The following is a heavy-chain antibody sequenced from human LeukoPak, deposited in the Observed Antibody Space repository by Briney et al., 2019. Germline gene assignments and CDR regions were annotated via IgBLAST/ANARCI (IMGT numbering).Heavy chain of an antibody. V-gene: IGHV3-30*18. J-gene: IGHJ4*02. Sequence: GGSLRLSCAASGFTFSSYGMHWVRQAPGKGLEWMAVISYDGSNKYYADSVKGRFTISRDNSKNTLYLQMNSLRAEDTAVYYCAKDQRGYSYGTFDYWGQGTLVTVSS. D-gene: IGHD5-18*01. CDR2: ISYDGSNK. CDR3: AKDQRGYSYGTFDY. CDR1: GFTFSSYG.